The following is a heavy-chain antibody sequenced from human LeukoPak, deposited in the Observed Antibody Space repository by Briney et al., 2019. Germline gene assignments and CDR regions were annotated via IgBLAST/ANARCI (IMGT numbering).Heavy chain of an antibody. V-gene: IGHV4-59*11. CDR2: LYYSGST. D-gene: IGHD1-14*01. J-gene: IGHJ6*03. CDR3: ARDTRRSYYYMDV. CDR1: GDSISSHY. Sequence: SETLSLTCTVSGDSISSHYWSWIRQPPGKGLEWIGYLYYSGSTKYNPSLKSRVTISVDTSKNQSSLKLSSVTAADTAVYYCARDTRRSYYYMDVWGKGTTVTVSS.